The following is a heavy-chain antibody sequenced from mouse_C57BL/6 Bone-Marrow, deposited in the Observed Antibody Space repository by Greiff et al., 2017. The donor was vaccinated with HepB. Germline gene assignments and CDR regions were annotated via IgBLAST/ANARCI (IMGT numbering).Heavy chain of an antibody. CDR1: GYTFTEYT. V-gene: IGHV1-62-2*01. CDR2: FYPGSGSI. Sequence: QVQLQQSGAELVKPGASVKLSCKASGYTFTEYTIHWVKQRSGQGLEWIGWFYPGSGSIKYNEKFKDKATLTADKSSSTVYMERSRLTSEDSAVYFCARHEVIGIYYYYGSSPAWFAYWGQGTLVTVSA. CDR3: ARHEVIGIYYYYGSSPAWFAY. D-gene: IGHD1-1*01. J-gene: IGHJ3*01.